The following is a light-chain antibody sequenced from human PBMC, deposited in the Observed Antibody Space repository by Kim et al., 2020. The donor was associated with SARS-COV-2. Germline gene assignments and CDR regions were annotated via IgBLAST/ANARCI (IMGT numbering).Light chain of an antibody. CDR2: LNSDGSH. Sequence: PVKPPCPLSSGHSSYAIAWHQQQPEKGPRYLMKLNSDGSHSKGDGIPDRFSGSSSGAERYLTISSLQSEDEADYYCQTWGTGIHVFGGGTQLTVL. J-gene: IGLJ3*02. V-gene: IGLV4-69*01. CDR3: QTWGTGIHV. CDR1: SGHSSYA.